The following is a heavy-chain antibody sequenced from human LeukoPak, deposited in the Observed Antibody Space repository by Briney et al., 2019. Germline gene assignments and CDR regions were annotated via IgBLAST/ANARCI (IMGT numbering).Heavy chain of an antibody. J-gene: IGHJ4*02. CDR2: ISGSGGST. Sequence: SGGSLRLSCAASGFTFSSYAMSWVRQAPGKGLEWVSAISGSGGSTYYADSVKGRFTISRDNSKNTLYLQMNSLRGEDTAVYYCAKHFMLGYCSGGSCYPVWGQGTLVTVSS. CDR3: AKHFMLGYCSGGSCYPV. D-gene: IGHD2-15*01. CDR1: GFTFSSYA. V-gene: IGHV3-23*01.